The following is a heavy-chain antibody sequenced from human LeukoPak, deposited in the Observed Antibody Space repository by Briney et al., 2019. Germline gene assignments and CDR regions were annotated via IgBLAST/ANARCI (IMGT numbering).Heavy chain of an antibody. V-gene: IGHV3-23*01. CDR3: AKDLTTGDYFDY. Sequence: GGSLRLSCAASGFTFSSYAMSWVRQARGKGLERVSAISGSGGSTYYADSVKGRFTISRDKSKNTLYLQMNSLRAEDTAVYYCAKDLTTGDYFDYWGQGTLVTVSS. CDR2: ISGSGGST. J-gene: IGHJ4*02. D-gene: IGHD4-11*01. CDR1: GFTFSSYA.